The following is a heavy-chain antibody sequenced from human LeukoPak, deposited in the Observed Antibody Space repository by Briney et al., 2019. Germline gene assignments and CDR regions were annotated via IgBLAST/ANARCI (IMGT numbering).Heavy chain of an antibody. J-gene: IGHJ4*02. CDR2: IKEDGSEK. V-gene: IGHV3-7*05. CDR1: GFRFSRNW. D-gene: IGHD3-22*01. Sequence: GGSLRLSCAASGFRFSRNWMSWVRQAPGKGLEWVANIKEDGSEKDYVDSVKGRFTISRDNAKNSLYLQMNSLRAEDTAVYYCTRIFYYETGGYYPDHWGQGTLVTVSS. CDR3: TRIFYYETGGYYPDH.